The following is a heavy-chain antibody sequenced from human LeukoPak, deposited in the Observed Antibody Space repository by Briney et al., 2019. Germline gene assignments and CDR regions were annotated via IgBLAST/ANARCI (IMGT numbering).Heavy chain of an antibody. CDR1: SYSISSGYH. D-gene: IGHD2-2*01. Sequence: KPSETLSLTCTVSSYSISSGYHWGWIRQPAGKGLEWIGRIYTSGSTNYNPSLKSRVTISVDTSKNQFSLKLSSVTAADTAVFYCATEELAGTTSLDYWGQGTLVTVSS. CDR3: ATEELAGTTSLDY. J-gene: IGHJ4*02. V-gene: IGHV4-61*02. CDR2: IYTSGST.